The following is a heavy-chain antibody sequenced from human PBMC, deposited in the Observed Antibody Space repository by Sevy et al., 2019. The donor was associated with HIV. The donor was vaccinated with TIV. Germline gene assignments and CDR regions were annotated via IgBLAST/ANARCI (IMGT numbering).Heavy chain of an antibody. V-gene: IGHV6-1*01. Sequence: SQTLSLTCAISGDSVSSNSVAWNWIRQSPSRGLEWLGRTYYRSKWYYDYALSVNSRITINPDTSKNQFSLHLNSVTPEDTAVYHCVIDWDWSFVYWGQGTLVTDSS. J-gene: IGHJ4*02. CDR3: VIDWDWSFVY. CDR2: TYYRSKWYY. D-gene: IGHD1-26*01. CDR1: GDSVSSNSVA.